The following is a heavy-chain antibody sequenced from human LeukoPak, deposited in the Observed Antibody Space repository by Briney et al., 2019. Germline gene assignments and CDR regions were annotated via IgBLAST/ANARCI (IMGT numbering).Heavy chain of an antibody. CDR1: GYTFSAYY. D-gene: IGHD2-21*02. V-gene: IGHV1-2*06. CDR3: ARDVRGGDGRPPTSYYFYYMDV. Sequence: ASVKVSCKASGYTFSAYYMHWVRQAPGQGLEWVGRFNPNSGDTPYVRYAQKFQGRVTMTTDTSLSTAYMELSRLTSDDTAVYYCARDVRGGDGRPPTSYYFYYMDVWGKGTTVTVSS. J-gene: IGHJ6*03. CDR2: FNPNSGDTPYV.